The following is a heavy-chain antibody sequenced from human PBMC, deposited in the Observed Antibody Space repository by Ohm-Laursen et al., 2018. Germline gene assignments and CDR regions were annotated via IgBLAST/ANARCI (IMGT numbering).Heavy chain of an antibody. Sequence: SLRLSCAASGFTFSSYWMSWVRQAPGKGLEWVANINEDGSDKNYVDSVRDRFTISRDNANNSLYLQMNSLRVEDTAVYYCARGLAGSHWGQGTLVTVSS. V-gene: IGHV3-7*01. D-gene: IGHD3-10*01. CDR1: GFTFSSYW. CDR3: ARGLAGSH. CDR2: INEDGSDK. J-gene: IGHJ4*02.